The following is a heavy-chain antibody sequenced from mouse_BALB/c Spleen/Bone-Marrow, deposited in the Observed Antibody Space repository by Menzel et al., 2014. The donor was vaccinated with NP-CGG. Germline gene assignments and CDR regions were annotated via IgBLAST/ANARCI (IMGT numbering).Heavy chain of an antibody. CDR1: GFNIKDYY. Sequence: EVKVEESGAEIVRPGALVKLSCKASGFNIKDYYMQWVKQRPEQGLGWIGWIDPENGNTIYDPKFQGKASITADTSSNTAYLQLSSLTSEDTAVYYCARGDGYAMDYWGQGTSVTVSS. CDR2: IDPENGNT. V-gene: IGHV14-1*02. J-gene: IGHJ4*01. CDR3: ARGDGYAMDY.